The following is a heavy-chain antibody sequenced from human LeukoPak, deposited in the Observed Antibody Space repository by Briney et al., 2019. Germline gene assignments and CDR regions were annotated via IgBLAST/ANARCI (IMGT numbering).Heavy chain of an antibody. J-gene: IGHJ4*02. V-gene: IGHV1-69*13. CDR3: ARDDYGDYYYFDY. CDR1: GGTFSSYA. CDR2: IIPIFGTA. D-gene: IGHD4-17*01. Sequence: SVKVSCKASGGTFSSYAISWVRQAPGQGLEWMGGIIPIFGTANYAQKFQGRVTITADESTSTAYVELSSLRSEDTAVYYCARDDYGDYYYFDYWGQGTLVTVSS.